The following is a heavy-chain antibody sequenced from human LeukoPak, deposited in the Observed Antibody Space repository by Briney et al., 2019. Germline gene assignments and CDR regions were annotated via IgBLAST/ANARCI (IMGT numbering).Heavy chain of an antibody. CDR1: GGTFSSYA. Sequence: SVKVSCKASGGTFSSYAISWVRQAPGQGLEWMGRIIPILGIANYAQKFQGRVTITADKSTSTAYMELSSLRSEDTAVYYCARDAGGRGSYSGSYTTDYWGQGTLVTVSS. V-gene: IGHV1-69*04. CDR2: IIPILGIA. D-gene: IGHD1-26*01. J-gene: IGHJ4*02. CDR3: ARDAGGRGSYSGSYTTDY.